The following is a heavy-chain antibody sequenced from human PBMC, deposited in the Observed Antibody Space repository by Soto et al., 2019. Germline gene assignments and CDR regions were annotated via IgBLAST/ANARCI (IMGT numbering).Heavy chain of an antibody. D-gene: IGHD5-12*01. CDR2: IYYSGST. CDR3: AAWRATGIYYYYMDV. V-gene: IGHV4-31*03. Sequence: SETLSLTCTVSGGSISSGGYYWSWIRQHPGKGLEWIGYIYYSGSTYYNPSLKSRVTISVDTSKNQFSLKLSSVTAADTAVYYWAAWRATGIYYYYMDVWGKGTTVTVSS. CDR1: GGSISSGGYY. J-gene: IGHJ6*03.